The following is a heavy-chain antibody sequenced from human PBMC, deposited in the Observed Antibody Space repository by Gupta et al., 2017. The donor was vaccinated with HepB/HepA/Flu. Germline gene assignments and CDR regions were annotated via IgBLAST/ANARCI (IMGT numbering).Heavy chain of an antibody. D-gene: IGHD2-2*01. Sequence: QVQLQESGPGLVKPSETLSLTCTVSGGSVSSGSYYWSWIRQPPGKGLEWIGYIYYSGSTNYNPSLKSRVTISVDTSKNQFSLKLSSVTAADTAVYYCARGYCSSTSCYWFDYWGQGTLVTVSS. J-gene: IGHJ4*02. V-gene: IGHV4-61*01. CDR1: GGSVSSGSYY. CDR3: ARGYCSSTSCYWFDY. CDR2: IYYSGST.